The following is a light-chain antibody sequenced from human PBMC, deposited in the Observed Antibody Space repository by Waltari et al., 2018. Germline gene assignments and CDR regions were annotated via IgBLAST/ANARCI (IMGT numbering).Light chain of an antibody. V-gene: IGKV1-12*01. J-gene: IGKJ2*03. CDR1: QTISSW. CDR2: KAS. Sequence: IQMTHSPSSLSPSVGDTVTITCRASQTISSWLAWYQQKPGKAPKLLIYKASSLQSGVPSRFSGSGSGTDFTLTISSLQPEDFATYYCLHYSSSPYSFGQGTKVEIK. CDR3: LHYSSSPYS.